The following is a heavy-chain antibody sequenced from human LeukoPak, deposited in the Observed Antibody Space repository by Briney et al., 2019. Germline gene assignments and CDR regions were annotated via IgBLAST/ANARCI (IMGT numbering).Heavy chain of an antibody. J-gene: IGHJ4*02. CDR2: ISGSGGNT. V-gene: IGHV3-23*01. D-gene: IGHD4-23*01. CDR1: GFTFSSYA. Sequence: GGSLRLSCAASGFTFSSYAMSWVRQAPGTGLEWVSSISGSGGNTYYADSVKGRFTISRDNSKNTLYMQMNSLRAEYTAVYYCAKLVTHFDYWGQGTLVTVSS. CDR3: AKLVTHFDY.